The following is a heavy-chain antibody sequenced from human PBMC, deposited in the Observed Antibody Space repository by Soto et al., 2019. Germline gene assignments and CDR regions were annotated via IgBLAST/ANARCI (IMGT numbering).Heavy chain of an antibody. V-gene: IGHV1-8*01. J-gene: IGHJ4*02. CDR3: ARVRGRLLDY. Sequence: QVQLVQSGAEVKKPGASVKVSCKASGYTITSYDINWVRQASGQRLEWMGWMNPNSGNTGYAQKFQGRVTMTTDTSINTAYMELSSLRSKDTAMYYCARVRGRLLDYWGQGTLVTVSS. CDR1: GYTITSYD. D-gene: IGHD3-16*01. CDR2: MNPNSGNT.